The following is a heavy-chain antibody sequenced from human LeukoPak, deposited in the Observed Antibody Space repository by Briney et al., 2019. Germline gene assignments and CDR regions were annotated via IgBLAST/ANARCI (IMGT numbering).Heavy chain of an antibody. J-gene: IGHJ3*02. CDR2: INPNSGDT. CDR3: ARVLVVVTATAFDI. D-gene: IGHD2-15*01. Sequence: ASVKVSCKASGYTFTSYYMHWVRQAPGQGLEWMGWINPNSGDTNYAQKFQGRVTMTRDTSISTAYMDLSRLRSDDTAVYYCARVLVVVTATAFDIWGQGTMVTVSS. CDR1: GYTFTSYY. V-gene: IGHV1-2*02.